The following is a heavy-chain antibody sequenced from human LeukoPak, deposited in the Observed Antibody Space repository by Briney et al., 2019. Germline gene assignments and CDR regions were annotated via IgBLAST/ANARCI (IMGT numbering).Heavy chain of an antibody. CDR3: AATGYSSSWYDYYGMDV. D-gene: IGHD6-13*01. CDR1: GFTFTSSA. J-gene: IGHJ6*02. CDR2: IVVGSGNT. Sequence: SVKVSCKASGFTFTSSAMQWVRRARGQRLEWIGWIVVGSGNTNYAQKFQERVTITRDMSTSTAYMELSSLRSEDTAVYYCAATGYSSSWYDYYGMDVWGQGTTVTVSS. V-gene: IGHV1-58*02.